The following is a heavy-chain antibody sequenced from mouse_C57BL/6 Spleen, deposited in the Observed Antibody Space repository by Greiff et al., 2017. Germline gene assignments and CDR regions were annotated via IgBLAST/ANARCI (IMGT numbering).Heavy chain of an antibody. CDR1: GFSLTSYG. Sequence: VKLVESGPGLVQPSQSLSITCTVSGFSLTSYGVHWVRQSPGKGLEWLGVIWSGGSTDYNAAFISRLSISKDNSKSQVFFKMNSLQADDTAIYYCARGPTMVTTGNAMDYWGQGTSVTVSS. V-gene: IGHV2-2*01. J-gene: IGHJ4*01. CDR3: ARGPTMVTTGNAMDY. D-gene: IGHD2-2*01. CDR2: IWSGGST.